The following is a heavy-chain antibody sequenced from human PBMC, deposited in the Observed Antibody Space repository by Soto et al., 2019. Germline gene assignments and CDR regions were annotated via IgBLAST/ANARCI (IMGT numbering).Heavy chain of an antibody. CDR1: GGTFSSYA. J-gene: IGHJ4*01. D-gene: IGHD3-22*01. Sequence: SVKVSCKASGGTFSSYAISWVRQAPGQGLEWMGGIIPIFGTANYAQKFQGRVTITADKSTSTAYMELSSLRSEDTAVYYCARGGLEDNLPWYYYDSSGYYCADWNYWGHGTLVTVSS. CDR3: ARGGLEDNLPWYYYDSSGYYCADWNY. V-gene: IGHV1-69*06. CDR2: IIPIFGTA.